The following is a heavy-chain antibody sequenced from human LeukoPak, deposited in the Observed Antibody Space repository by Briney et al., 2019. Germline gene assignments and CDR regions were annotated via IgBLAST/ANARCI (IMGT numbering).Heavy chain of an antibody. CDR1: GFTFSSYA. CDR2: ISGSGGST. D-gene: IGHD4-17*01. J-gene: IGHJ4*02. Sequence: GGSLRLSCAASGFTFSSYAMSWVRQAPGKGLEWVSAISGSGGSTYYADSVKGRFTISRDNAKNTLYLQMNSLRAEDTAVYYCARDYGDYNFDYWGQGTLVTVSS. V-gene: IGHV3-23*01. CDR3: ARDYGDYNFDY.